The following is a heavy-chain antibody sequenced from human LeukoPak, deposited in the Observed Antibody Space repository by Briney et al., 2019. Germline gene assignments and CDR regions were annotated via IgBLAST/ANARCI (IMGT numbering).Heavy chain of an antibody. CDR3: ARIDYYDSSLSFDY. D-gene: IGHD3-22*01. J-gene: IGHJ4*02. CDR2: INTNTGNP. CDR1: GYTFTGYY. V-gene: IGHV7-4-1*02. Sequence: ASVKVSCKASGYTFTGYYMHWVRQAPGQGLEWMGWINTNTGNPTYAQGFTGRFVFSLDTSVSTAYLQISSLKAEDTAVYYCARIDYYDSSLSFDYWGQGTLVTVSS.